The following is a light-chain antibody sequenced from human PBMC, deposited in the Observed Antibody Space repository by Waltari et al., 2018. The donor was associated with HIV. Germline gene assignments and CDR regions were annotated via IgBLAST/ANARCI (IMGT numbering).Light chain of an antibody. CDR1: QTVSSF. Sequence: EIVLTQSPATLSLSPGERATLSCRPSQTVSSFLAWYTQKPGQAPRLLIYDPSNRATGIPARFSGSGSGTDFTLTISSLEPEDFAVYYCQQRSDWPLTFGGGTKVEIK. CDR2: DPS. V-gene: IGKV3-11*01. CDR3: QQRSDWPLT. J-gene: IGKJ4*01.